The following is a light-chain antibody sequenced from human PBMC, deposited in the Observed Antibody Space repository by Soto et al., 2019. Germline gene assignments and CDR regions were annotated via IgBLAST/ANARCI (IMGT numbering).Light chain of an antibody. J-gene: IGKJ5*01. V-gene: IGKV3-15*01. CDR2: SAS. CDR1: QSVSSK. Sequence: DTVMAQSPATLSVSPGETATLSCRASQSVSSKLAWYQQKPGQAPRLLIHSASTRATGIPARFSGSGSGTEFTLTISSLQSEDFAVYYCQQYNNWPPITFGQGTRLEIK. CDR3: QQYNNWPPIT.